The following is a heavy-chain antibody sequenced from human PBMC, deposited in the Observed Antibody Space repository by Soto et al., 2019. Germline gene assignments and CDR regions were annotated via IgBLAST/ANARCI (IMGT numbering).Heavy chain of an antibody. D-gene: IGHD2-21*02. V-gene: IGHV1-3*05. J-gene: IGHJ4*02. CDR3: ARSIVLVTALDY. CDR2: INAGNGNT. CDR1: GYTFTSYA. Sequence: QVQLVQSGAEEKKPGASVKVSCKASGYTFTSYAMHWVRQAPGQRLEWMGWINAGNGNTKYSQKFQGRVTITRDTSASTAYTELSSLRSEDTAVDYCARSIVLVTALDYWGQGTLVTVSS.